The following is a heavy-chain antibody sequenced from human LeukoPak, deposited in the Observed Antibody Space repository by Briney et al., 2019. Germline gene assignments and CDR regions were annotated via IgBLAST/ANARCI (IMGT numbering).Heavy chain of an antibody. CDR3: ARDPRSDGSDYYYMDV. V-gene: IGHV1-46*01. CDR2: INPSGGST. J-gene: IGHJ6*03. Sequence: ASVKVSCKASGYAFTSYYMHWVRQAPGQGLEWMGIINPSGGSTSYAQNFQGRVTMTRDTSTSTVYMELSSLRSEDTAVYYCARDPRSDGSDYYYMDVWSKGTTVTVSS. D-gene: IGHD3-10*01. CDR1: GYAFTSYY.